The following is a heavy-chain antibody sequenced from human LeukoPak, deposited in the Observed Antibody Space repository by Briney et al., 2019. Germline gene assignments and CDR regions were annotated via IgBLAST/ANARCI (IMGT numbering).Heavy chain of an antibody. CDR1: GFTFSSYW. CDR2: MSRDGSST. J-gene: IGHJ6*02. V-gene: IGHV3-74*01. Sequence: PGGCLSLSCAASGFTFSSYWMHWVRQAPGKGLVWVSRMSRDGSSTSYADSVKGRFTISRDNAKNTLYLQMNSLRAEDTAVYYCAMVGTVPDYYYYGMDVRGQGTTVTVSS. D-gene: IGHD2-2*01. CDR3: AMVGTVPDYYYYGMDV.